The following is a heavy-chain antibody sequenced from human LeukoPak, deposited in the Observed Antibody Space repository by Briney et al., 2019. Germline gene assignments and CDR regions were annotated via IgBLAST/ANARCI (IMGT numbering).Heavy chain of an antibody. CDR1: GFTFSSYS. CDR3: ARDRLGSGSYYTANWFDP. D-gene: IGHD3-10*01. CDR2: ISSSSSYI. Sequence: GGSLRLSCAASGFTFSSYSMNWVRQAPGKGLEWVSSISSSSSYIYYADSVKGRFTISRDNAKNSLYLQMNSLRAEDTAVYYCARDRLGSGSYYTANWFDPWGQGTLVTVSP. J-gene: IGHJ5*02. V-gene: IGHV3-21*01.